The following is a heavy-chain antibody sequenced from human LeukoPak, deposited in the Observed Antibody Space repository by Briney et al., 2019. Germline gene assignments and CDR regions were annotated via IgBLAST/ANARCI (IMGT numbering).Heavy chain of an antibody. CDR2: INPNSGGT. D-gene: IGHD2-8*01. J-gene: IGHJ4*02. Sequence: ASVKVSCKASGYTFTGYYMHWVRQAPGQGLEWMGWINPNSGGTNYAQKFQGRVTMTRDTSISTAYMELSRLRSDDTAVYYCARTGLDCTNGVCYPLLHFDYWGQGTLVTVSS. CDR3: ARTGLDCTNGVCYPLLHFDY. CDR1: GYTFTGYY. V-gene: IGHV1-2*02.